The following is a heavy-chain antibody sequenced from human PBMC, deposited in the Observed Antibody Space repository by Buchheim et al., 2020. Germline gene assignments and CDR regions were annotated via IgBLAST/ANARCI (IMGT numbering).Heavy chain of an antibody. CDR1: GGSINNYY. V-gene: IGHV4-59*01. CDR3: ARAPHYDILTAFDY. J-gene: IGHJ4*02. CDR2: IYSSGST. D-gene: IGHD3-9*01. Sequence: QVQLQESGPGLVKPSETLSLSCTVSGGSINNYYWTWIRQSPGKGLEWVGFIYSSGSTTYNPSFEIRVPISLDSPKKRFSLKLDSVTAADTAVYYCARAPHYDILTAFDYWGQG.